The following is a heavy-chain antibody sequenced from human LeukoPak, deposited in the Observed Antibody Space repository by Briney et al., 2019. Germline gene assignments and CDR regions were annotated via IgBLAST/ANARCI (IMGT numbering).Heavy chain of an antibody. J-gene: IGHJ6*02. CDR2: IHYSGST. D-gene: IGHD3-10*01. CDR3: ARTSHSGYMVRGVLYYGMDV. V-gene: IGHV4-39*01. CDR1: GGSISGDGYH. Sequence: SETLSLTCSVSGGSISGDGYHWGWVRRPPGKGLEWIGSIHYSGSTCYKTSLKSRVTIDVDTSKNQFSLKLSSVTAADTAVYYCARTSHSGYMVRGVLYYGMDVWGQGTTVTVSS.